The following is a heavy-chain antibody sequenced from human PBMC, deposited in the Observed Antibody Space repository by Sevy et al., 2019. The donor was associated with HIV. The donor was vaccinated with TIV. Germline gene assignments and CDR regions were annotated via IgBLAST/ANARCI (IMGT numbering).Heavy chain of an antibody. CDR2: SYYRSTWHK. D-gene: IGHD6-19*01. V-gene: IGHV6-1*01. Sequence: KQSQTLSLTCVISGDSVSRNGAAWNWIRQSPSRGLEWLRRSYYRSTWHKDYAISVKSRLTITPDTSKNQFFLQLNSVTPEDTAMYYCARAVAGVYYFDYWGQGTLVTVSS. CDR3: ARAVAGVYYFDY. CDR1: GDSVSRNGAA. J-gene: IGHJ4*02.